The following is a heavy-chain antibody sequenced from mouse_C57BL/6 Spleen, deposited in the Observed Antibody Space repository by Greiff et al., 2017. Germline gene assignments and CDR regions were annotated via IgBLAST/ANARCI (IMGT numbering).Heavy chain of an antibody. J-gene: IGHJ1*03. V-gene: IGHV1-52*01. Sequence: QVKLQQSGAELVRPGSSVKLSCTASGFTFTSYWMYWVKQRPIQGLEWIGNIDPSDSETHYPHTFKDKATLTVAKSPRPAYMQLSLLTYEDSVVYYCTRVGTTVGKRYFDVGGTGTTVTVAA. CDR2: IDPSDSET. D-gene: IGHD1-1*01. CDR1: GFTFTSYW. CDR3: TRVGTTVGKRYFDV.